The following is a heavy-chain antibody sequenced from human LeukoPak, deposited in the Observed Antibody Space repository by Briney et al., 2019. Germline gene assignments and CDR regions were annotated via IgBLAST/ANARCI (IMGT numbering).Heavy chain of an antibody. CDR2: IYSGGST. V-gene: IGHV3-NL1*01. CDR1: GFTFSSYG. D-gene: IGHD3-16*01. J-gene: IGHJ5*02. Sequence: PGRSLRLSCAASGFTFSSYGMHWVRQAPGKGLDWVSMIYSGGSTNYADSVKGRFTISRDSSKNTLYLQMNSLRAEDTAVYYCVTRLAWGQGTLVTVSS. CDR3: VTRLA.